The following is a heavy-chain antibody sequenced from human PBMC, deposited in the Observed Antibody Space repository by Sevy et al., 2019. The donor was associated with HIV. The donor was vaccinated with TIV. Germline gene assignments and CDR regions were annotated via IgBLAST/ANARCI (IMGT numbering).Heavy chain of an antibody. J-gene: IGHJ6*02. CDR2: ISTRSSAI. CDR1: GFTFSSFS. V-gene: IGHV3-48*01. D-gene: IGHD6-13*01. Sequence: GGSLRLSCAASGFTFSSFSMNWVRQAPGKGPEWISYISTRSSAIYYADSMKGRFTISRDNSKNSLYLQMNSLRAEDKAVYFWAGETASGNPGGVYYYYYNMDVWGQGTTVTVSS. CDR3: AGETASGNPGGVYYYYYNMDV.